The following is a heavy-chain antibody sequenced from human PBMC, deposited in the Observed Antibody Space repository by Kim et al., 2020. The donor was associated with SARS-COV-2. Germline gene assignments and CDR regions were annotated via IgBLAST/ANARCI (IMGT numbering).Heavy chain of an antibody. D-gene: IGHD2-2*01. J-gene: IGHJ4*02. V-gene: IGHV3-23*01. CDR3: AKNPIVVVPAAFDY. Sequence: SVQGRFTVSRANSKNTLYLQMNSLRAEDTAVYYCAKNPIVVVPAAFDYWGQGTLVTVSS.